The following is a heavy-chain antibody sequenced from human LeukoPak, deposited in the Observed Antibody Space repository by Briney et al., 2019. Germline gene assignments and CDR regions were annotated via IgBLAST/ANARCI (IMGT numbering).Heavy chain of an antibody. D-gene: IGHD3-3*01. CDR2: INPSGGST. V-gene: IGHV1-46*01. Sequence: ASVKVSCKASGYTFISYYMHWVRQAPGQGLEWMGIINPSGGSTSYAQKFRGRVTMTRDTSTSTVYMDLSSLRSEDTAVYYCARGLGGDFWSGYGRGGWFDPWGQGTLVTVSS. CDR3: ARGLGGDFWSGYGRGGWFDP. J-gene: IGHJ5*02. CDR1: GYTFISYY.